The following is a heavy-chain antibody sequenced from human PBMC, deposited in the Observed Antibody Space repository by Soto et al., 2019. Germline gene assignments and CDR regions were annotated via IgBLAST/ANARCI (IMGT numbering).Heavy chain of an antibody. CDR3: AVTYYDFWSGYSALYYYYGMDV. Sequence: VASVKVSCKASGGTFSSYAISWVRQAPGQGLEWMGGIIPIFGTANYAQKFQGRVTITADKSTSTAYMELSSLRSEDTAVYYCAVTYYDFWSGYSALYYYYGMDVWGQGTTVTVSS. V-gene: IGHV1-69*06. CDR2: IIPIFGTA. CDR1: GGTFSSYA. J-gene: IGHJ6*02. D-gene: IGHD3-3*01.